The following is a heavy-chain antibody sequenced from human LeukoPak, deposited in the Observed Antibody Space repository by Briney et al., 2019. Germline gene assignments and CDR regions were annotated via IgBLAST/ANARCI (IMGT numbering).Heavy chain of an antibody. CDR2: INAGNGNT. Sequence: ASVKDSCTASGYTFTSYVMHWVRPAPGQRLEGMGWINAGNGNTKYSQKFQGRVTITRDTSASTAYMELSSLRSEDTAVYYCARDYYDSSGYYFSYYYGMDLWGQGTTVTVSS. J-gene: IGHJ6*02. V-gene: IGHV1-3*01. CDR1: GYTFTSYV. D-gene: IGHD3-22*01. CDR3: ARDYYDSSGYYFSYYYGMDL.